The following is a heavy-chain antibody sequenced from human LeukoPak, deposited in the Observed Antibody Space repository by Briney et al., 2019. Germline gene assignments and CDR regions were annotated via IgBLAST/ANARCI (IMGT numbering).Heavy chain of an antibody. CDR1: GYTFTTYY. V-gene: IGHV1-46*01. J-gene: IGHJ4*02. CDR2: INPSGGST. Sequence: ASVKVSCKASGYTFTTYYMHWVRQAPGQGLEWMGIINPSGGSTTYAQKFQGRVTITADESTSTAYMEPSSLRSEDTAVYYCARDPVLYCGGDCYSGLDYWGQGTLVTVSS. CDR3: ARDPVLYCGGDCYSGLDY. D-gene: IGHD2-21*01.